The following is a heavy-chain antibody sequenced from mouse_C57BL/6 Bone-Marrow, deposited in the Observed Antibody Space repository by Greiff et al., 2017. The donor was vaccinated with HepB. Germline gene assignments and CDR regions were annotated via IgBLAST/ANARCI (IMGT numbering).Heavy chain of an antibody. V-gene: IGHV1-26*01. CDR1: GYTFTDYY. J-gene: IGHJ3*01. D-gene: IGHD1-1*01. CDR3: AIITKTAWFAY. Sequence: EVKLVESGPELVKPGASVKISCKASGYTFTDYYMNWVKQSHGKSLEWIGDINPNNGGTSYNQKFKGKATLTVDKSSSTAYMELRSLTSEDSAVYYCAIITKTAWFAYWGQGTLVTVSA. CDR2: INPNNGGT.